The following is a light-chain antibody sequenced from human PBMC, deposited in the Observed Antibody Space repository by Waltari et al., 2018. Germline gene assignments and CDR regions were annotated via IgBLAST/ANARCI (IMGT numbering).Light chain of an antibody. CDR2: DVS. CDR1: SSAVRGSYY. CDR3: CSYAGSYTLYV. Sequence: LTQPRYVSGLPGPSVTISCTGTSSAVRGSYYISRYQQHPGKAPKLMIYDVSKRPSGVPDRFSGSKSGNTASLTISGLQAEDEADYYCCSYAGSYTLYVFGTGTKVTVL. J-gene: IGLJ1*01. V-gene: IGLV2-11*01.